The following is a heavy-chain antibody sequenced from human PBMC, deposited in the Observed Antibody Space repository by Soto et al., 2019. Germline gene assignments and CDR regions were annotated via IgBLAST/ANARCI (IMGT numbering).Heavy chain of an antibody. CDR3: ARDRYSCGWYTGAYYYYYGMDV. D-gene: IGHD6-19*01. V-gene: IGHV1-18*01. CDR1: GYTFASYA. J-gene: IGHJ6*02. Sequence: GASVKVSCKASGYTFASYAISWMRQAPGQGLEWMGWISAYNGNTNYAQKLQGRVTMTTDTSTSTAHMELRSLRSDDTAVYYCARDRYSCGWYTGAYYYYYGMDVWGQGTTVTVSS. CDR2: ISAYNGNT.